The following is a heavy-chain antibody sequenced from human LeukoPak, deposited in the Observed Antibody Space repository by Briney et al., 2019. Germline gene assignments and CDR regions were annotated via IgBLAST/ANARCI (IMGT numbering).Heavy chain of an antibody. Sequence: PGGSLRLSCAASGFTVSSNYMSWVRQAPGKGLEWVSVIYSGGSTYYADSVKGRFTISRDNSKNTLYLQMNSLRAEDTAVYCCARDGGISGWYASWYFDYWGQGTLVTVSS. V-gene: IGHV3-66*01. D-gene: IGHD6-19*01. CDR3: ARDGGISGWYASWYFDY. J-gene: IGHJ4*02. CDR1: GFTVSSNY. CDR2: IYSGGST.